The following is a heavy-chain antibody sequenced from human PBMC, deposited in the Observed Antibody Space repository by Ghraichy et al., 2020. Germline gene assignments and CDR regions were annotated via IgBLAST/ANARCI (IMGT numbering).Heavy chain of an antibody. CDR2: IRSKAYRGTT. CDR3: TRRNRDGYNSGSYWYFDL. V-gene: IGHV3-49*03. J-gene: IGHJ2*01. Sequence: GGSLRLSCTASGFTFGDYAMSWFRQAPGKGLEWVGFIRSKAYRGTTEYAASVKGRFTISRDDSKSIAYLQMNSLKTEDTAVYYCTRRNRDGYNSGSYWYFDLWGRGTLVTGSS. D-gene: IGHD5-24*01. CDR1: GFTFGDYA.